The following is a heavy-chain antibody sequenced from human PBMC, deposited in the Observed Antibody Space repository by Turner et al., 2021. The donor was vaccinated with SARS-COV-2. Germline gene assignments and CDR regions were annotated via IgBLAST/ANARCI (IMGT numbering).Heavy chain of an antibody. CDR3: AKADRVMIVVVITLFDY. D-gene: IGHD3-22*01. CDR1: GFTFISYA. J-gene: IGHJ4*02. CDR2: MSGSGGSI. Sequence: EVQLFESGGGLVQPGGSLRLFCAASGFTFISYAMSWVRQAPGKGVEWVLAMSGSGGSIYYADSVKGRFTISRDNSKNTLYLQMNRLRAEDTAVYYCAKADRVMIVVVITLFDYWGQGTLVTVSS. V-gene: IGHV3-23*01.